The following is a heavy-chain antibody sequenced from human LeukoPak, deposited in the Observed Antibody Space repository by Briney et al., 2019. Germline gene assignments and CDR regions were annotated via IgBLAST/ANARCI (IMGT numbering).Heavy chain of an antibody. CDR2: ISSSGNTI. Sequence: GGSLRLSCAASGFTFSDYYMSWIRQAPGKGLEWISYISSSGNTIYYADSVKGRFTISRDNAKNSLYLQMNSLRAEDTAVYYCARIGWDILTEDLYYFDYWGQGTLVTVSS. V-gene: IGHV3-11*04. J-gene: IGHJ4*02. D-gene: IGHD3-9*01. CDR3: ARIGWDILTEDLYYFDY. CDR1: GFTFSDYY.